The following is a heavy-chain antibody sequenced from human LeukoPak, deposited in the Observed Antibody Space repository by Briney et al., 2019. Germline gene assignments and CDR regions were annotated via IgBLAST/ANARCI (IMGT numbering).Heavy chain of an antibody. CDR3: ARRAADDYYDFWSGYSYFDC. CDR1: GGSISSSSYY. V-gene: IGHV4-39*01. CDR2: IYYSGST. Sequence: SETLSLTCTVPGGSISSSSYYRGWIRQPPGKGLEWIGSIYYSGSTYYNPSLKSRVTISVDTSKNQFSLKLSSVTAADTAVYYCARRAADDYYDFWSGYSYFDCWGQGTLVAVSS. J-gene: IGHJ4*02. D-gene: IGHD3-3*01.